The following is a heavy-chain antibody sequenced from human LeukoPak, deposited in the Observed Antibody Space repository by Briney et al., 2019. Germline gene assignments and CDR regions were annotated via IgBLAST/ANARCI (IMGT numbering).Heavy chain of an antibody. J-gene: IGHJ3*02. CDR2: IYYSGST. Sequence: PSETLSLTCTVSGGSISGSDYYWGWIRQPPGKGLEWIGSIYYSGSTYYNPSLKSRVTISVDTSKNQFSLKLSSVTAADTAVYYCARQHIVVVTDAFDIWGQGTMVTVSS. V-gene: IGHV4-39*07. CDR3: ARQHIVVVTDAFDI. CDR1: GGSISGSDYY. D-gene: IGHD2-21*02.